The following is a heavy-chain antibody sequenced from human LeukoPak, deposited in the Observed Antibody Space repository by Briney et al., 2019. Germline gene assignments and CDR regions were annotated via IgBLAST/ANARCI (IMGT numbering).Heavy chain of an antibody. CDR1: GGSISSSSYY. V-gene: IGHV4-39*07. D-gene: IGHD3-3*01. J-gene: IGHJ5*02. CDR3: ARDFRARITIFGVGPSWFAP. CDR2: IYYSGST. Sequence: PSETLSLTCTVSGGSISSSSYYWGWIRQPPGKGLEWIGSIYYSGSTYYNPSLKSRVTISVDTSKNQFSLKLSSVTAADTAVYYCARDFRARITIFGVGPSWFAPWGQGTLVTVTS.